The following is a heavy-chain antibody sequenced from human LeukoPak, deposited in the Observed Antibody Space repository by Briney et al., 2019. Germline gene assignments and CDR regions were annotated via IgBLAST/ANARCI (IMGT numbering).Heavy chain of an antibody. CDR2: INPSGGST. CDR3: ASSDTAMVPFDY. D-gene: IGHD5-18*01. J-gene: IGHJ4*02. CDR1: GYTFTSYY. Sequence: ASVKVSCKASGYTFTSYYMHWVRQAPGQGLEWMGIINPSGGSTNYAQKFQGRVTMTRDTSTSTVYMELSSLRSEDTAVYYCASSDTAMVPFDYWGQGTLVTVSS. V-gene: IGHV1-46*01.